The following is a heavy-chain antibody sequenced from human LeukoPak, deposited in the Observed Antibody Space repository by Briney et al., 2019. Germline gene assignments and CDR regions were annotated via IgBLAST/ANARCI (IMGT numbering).Heavy chain of an antibody. CDR2: VSYDASNQ. V-gene: IGHV3-30*18. J-gene: IGHJ4*02. D-gene: IGHD3-22*01. Sequence: PGGSLRLSCAASGFTFSSYAMHWVRQAPGKGLEWVAVVSYDASNQYYVDSVKGRFTISRDNSKNTLYLQMNSLRAEDTAVYYCAKSLHSDNSGYHDYWGQGTLVTVSS. CDR1: GFTFSSYA. CDR3: AKSLHSDNSGYHDY.